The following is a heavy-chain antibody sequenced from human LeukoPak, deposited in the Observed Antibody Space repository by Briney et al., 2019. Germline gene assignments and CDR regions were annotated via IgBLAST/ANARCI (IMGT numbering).Heavy chain of an antibody. J-gene: IGHJ4*02. CDR1: GGSFSGYY. V-gene: IGHV4-34*01. CDR3: AGFGVYYFDY. CDR2: INHSGST. Sequence: SETLSLTCAVYGGSFSGYYWSWIRQPPGKGLEWIGEINHSGSTNYNPSLKSRVTISVDTSKNQFSLKLSSVTAADTAVYYCAGFGVYYFDYWGQGTLVTVSS. D-gene: IGHD3-10*01.